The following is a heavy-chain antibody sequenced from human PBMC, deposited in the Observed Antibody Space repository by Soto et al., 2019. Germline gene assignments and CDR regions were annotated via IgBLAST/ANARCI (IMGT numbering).Heavy chain of an antibody. CDR2: ISAYNGNT. J-gene: IGHJ6*02. CDR1: GYTFTSYG. CDR3: AREITYDSSAPLDV. V-gene: IGHV1-18*01. Sequence: AASVKVSCKASGYTFTSYGISWVRQAPGQGLEWMGWISAYNGNTNYAQKLQGRVTMTTDTSTSTAYMELRSLRSDDTAVYYCAREITYDSSAPLDVWGQGTTVTVSS. D-gene: IGHD3-22*01.